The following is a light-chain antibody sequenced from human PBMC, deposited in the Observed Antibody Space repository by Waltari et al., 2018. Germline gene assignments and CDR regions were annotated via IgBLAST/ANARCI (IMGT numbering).Light chain of an antibody. J-gene: IGKJ2*01. V-gene: IGKV3-20*01. CDR1: QSVASPY. CDR3: QQYGGSPNT. CDR2: GAS. Sequence: EIVLTQSPDTLSFSPGERATLSCRASQSVASPYLAWYQQKPGQSPRLLIYGASSRATGIPDMFSGSGSGTDFTLTITRLGPEDFAVYYGQQYGGSPNTFGQGTKLEI.